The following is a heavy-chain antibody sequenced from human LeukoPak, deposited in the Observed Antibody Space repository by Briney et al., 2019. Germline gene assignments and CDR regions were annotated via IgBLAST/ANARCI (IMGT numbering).Heavy chain of an antibody. CDR3: AKVSSSYCSGGTCYADY. Sequence: GWSLRLSCAASGFTFSSYAMSWVRQAPGKGLEWVSGISGSGGSTYYADSVKGRFTMSRDNSKNTLSLQMNSLRAEDTAVYYCAKVSSSYCSGGTCYADYWGQGTLVTVSS. D-gene: IGHD2-15*01. J-gene: IGHJ4*02. CDR2: ISGSGGST. CDR1: GFTFSSYA. V-gene: IGHV3-23*01.